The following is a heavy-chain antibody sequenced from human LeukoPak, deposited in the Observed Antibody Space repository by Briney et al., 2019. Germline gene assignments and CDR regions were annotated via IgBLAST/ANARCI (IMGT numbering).Heavy chain of an antibody. D-gene: IGHD3-10*01. V-gene: IGHV1-18*01. Sequence: ASVKVSCKASGYTFTNYGISWVRRAPGQGLEWMGWITTNNGNTNYAQKFQGRVTMTADTSTSTAYMELRSLRSDDTAVYYCAREETYYYGSGSWGQGTLVTVSS. CDR2: ITTNNGNT. CDR3: AREETYYYGSGS. CDR1: GYTFTNYG. J-gene: IGHJ4*02.